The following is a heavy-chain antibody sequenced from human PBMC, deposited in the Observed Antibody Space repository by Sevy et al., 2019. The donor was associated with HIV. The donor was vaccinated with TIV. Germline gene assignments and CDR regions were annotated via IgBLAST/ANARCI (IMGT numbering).Heavy chain of an antibody. Sequence: SETLSLTCAVSGGSFSGYYWSWIRQPPGKGLEWIGEINHSGSTNYNPSLKSRVTISGDTSKNQFALKLSSVTAADTAVYYFARHCSSTSCSHAFDIWGQGTMVTVSS. CDR3: ARHCSSTSCSHAFDI. CDR2: INHSGST. V-gene: IGHV4-34*01. D-gene: IGHD2-2*01. J-gene: IGHJ3*02. CDR1: GGSFSGYY.